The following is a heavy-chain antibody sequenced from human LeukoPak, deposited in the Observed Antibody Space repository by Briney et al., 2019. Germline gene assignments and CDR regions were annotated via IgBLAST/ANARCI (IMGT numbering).Heavy chain of an antibody. CDR3: VLRYYYFDY. CDR1: GFTFSSYG. J-gene: IGHJ4*02. D-gene: IGHD2-15*01. V-gene: IGHV3-30*03. Sequence: GGSLRLSCAASGFTFSSYGMHWVRQAPGKGLEWVAVISYDGSNKYYADSVKGRFTISRDNSKNTLYLQMNSLRAEDTAVYYCVLRYYYFDYWGQGTLVIVSS. CDR2: ISYDGSNK.